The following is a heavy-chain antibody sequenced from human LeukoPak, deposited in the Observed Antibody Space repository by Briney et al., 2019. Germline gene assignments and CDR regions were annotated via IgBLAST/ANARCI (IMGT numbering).Heavy chain of an antibody. Sequence: GESLKISCKGSGYSFSSYWIGWVRQMPGKGLEWMGIIYPGDSDTRYSPSFQGQVTISADKSITTASLQWSSLKASDTAMYYCARLTGYCSGTSCYFGAFDIWGQGTMVTVSS. CDR2: IYPGDSDT. CDR1: GYSFSSYW. V-gene: IGHV5-51*01. J-gene: IGHJ3*02. D-gene: IGHD2-2*01. CDR3: ARLTGYCSGTSCYFGAFDI.